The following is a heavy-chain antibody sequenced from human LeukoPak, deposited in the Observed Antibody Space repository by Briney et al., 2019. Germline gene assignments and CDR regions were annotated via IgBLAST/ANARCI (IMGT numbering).Heavy chain of an antibody. CDR2: INPNSGGT. CDR1: GYTFTGYY. D-gene: IGHD3-3*01. V-gene: IGHV1-2*04. CDR3: ARENDTIFGVAFDY. J-gene: IGHJ4*02. Sequence: PGASVKVSCKASGYTFTGYYMHWVRQAPGQGLEWMGWINPNSGGTNYAQKFQGWVTMTRDTSISTAYMELSRLRSDDTAVYYCARENDTIFGVAFDYWGQGTLVTVSS.